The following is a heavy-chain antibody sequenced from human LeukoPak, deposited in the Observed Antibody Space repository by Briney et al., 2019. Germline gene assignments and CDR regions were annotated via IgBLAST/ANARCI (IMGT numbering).Heavy chain of an antibody. V-gene: IGHV4-34*01. J-gene: IGHJ4*02. Sequence: SETLSLTCAVYGGSFSGYYWSWIRQPPGKGLEWIGEINHSGSTNYNPSLKSRVTISVDTSKNQFSLKLSSVTAADTAVYYCARGSSHYFDYWGQGTLVTVSS. CDR1: GGSFSGYY. CDR3: ARGSSHYFDY. D-gene: IGHD1-26*01. CDR2: INHSGST.